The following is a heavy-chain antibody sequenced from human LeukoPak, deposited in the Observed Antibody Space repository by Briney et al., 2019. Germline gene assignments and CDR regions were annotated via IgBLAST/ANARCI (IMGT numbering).Heavy chain of an antibody. D-gene: IGHD3-22*01. V-gene: IGHV1-18*01. Sequence: ASVKVSCKASGYTFTSYGISWVRQAPGQGLEWMGWISAYNGNTNYAQTLQGRVTMTTDTSTSTAYMELRSLRSDDTAVYYCARERRGSYYYDSSGPNWFDPWGQGTLVTVSS. CDR1: GYTFTSYG. CDR3: ARERRGSYYYDSSGPNWFDP. CDR2: ISAYNGNT. J-gene: IGHJ5*02.